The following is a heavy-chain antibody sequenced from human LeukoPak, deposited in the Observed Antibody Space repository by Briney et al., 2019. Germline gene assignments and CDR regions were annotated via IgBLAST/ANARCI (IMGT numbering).Heavy chain of an antibody. D-gene: IGHD3-22*01. CDR2: IYYSGST. CDR1: GGSISSYY. V-gene: IGHV4-59*01. Sequence: SETLSLTCTVSGGSISSYYWSWIRQPPGKGLEWIGYIYYSGSTNYNPSLKSRVTISVDTSKNQFSLKLSSVTAADTAVYYCARADSGYHEAYYYMDVWGKGTTVTISS. CDR3: ARADSGYHEAYYYMDV. J-gene: IGHJ6*03.